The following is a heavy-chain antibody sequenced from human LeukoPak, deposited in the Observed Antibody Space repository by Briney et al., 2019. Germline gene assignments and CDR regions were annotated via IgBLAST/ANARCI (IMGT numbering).Heavy chain of an antibody. Sequence: TGGSLRLSCATSGFTFSSYAMHWVRQAPGKGLEWVAVISYDGSNKYYADSVKGRFTISRDNSKNTLYLQMNSLRAEDTAVYYCASSSGSSFDYWGQGTLVTVSS. CDR3: ASSSGSSFDY. V-gene: IGHV3-30*04. CDR1: GFTFSSYA. J-gene: IGHJ4*02. D-gene: IGHD1-26*01. CDR2: ISYDGSNK.